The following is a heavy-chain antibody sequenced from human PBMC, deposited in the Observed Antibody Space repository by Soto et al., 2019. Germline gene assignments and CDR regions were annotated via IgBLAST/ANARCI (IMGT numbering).Heavy chain of an antibody. CDR3: ARDLAAAAY. D-gene: IGHD6-13*01. Sequence: ASLKVACKTAGYIFTNYYIRCGRQAPGQGLEWMAIINPLPTSGSTNYAQKFQGRVTVTRDTSTSTVYLELSSLRSDDTAVYYCARDLAAAAYWGQGTLVTVSS. CDR2: INPLPTSGST. CDR1: GYIFTNYY. J-gene: IGHJ4*02. V-gene: IGHV1-46*01.